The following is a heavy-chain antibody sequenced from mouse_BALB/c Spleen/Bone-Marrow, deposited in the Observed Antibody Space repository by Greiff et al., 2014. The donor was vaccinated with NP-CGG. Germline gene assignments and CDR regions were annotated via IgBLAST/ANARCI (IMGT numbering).Heavy chain of an antibody. J-gene: IGHJ4*01. CDR1: GYAFTNYW. V-gene: IGHV1-54*01. CDR2: INPGSGGS. Sequence: QVQLKESGAELVRPGTSVKVSCKASGYAFTNYWIEWVKQRPGQGLEWIGVINPGSGGSNYNEKFKGKATLTADKSSSTAYMQLSSLTSDDSAVYFCVRGMTRYAMDYWGQGTSVTVSS. CDR3: VRGMTRYAMDY.